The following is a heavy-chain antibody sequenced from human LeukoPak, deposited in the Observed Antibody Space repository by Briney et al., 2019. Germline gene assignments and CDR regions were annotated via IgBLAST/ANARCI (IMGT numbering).Heavy chain of an antibody. V-gene: IGHV3-7*01. Sequence: GGSLRLSCAASGFTFSSYWMSWVRQAPGKGLEWVANIKQEGSEKYYVDSAKGRFTISRDNAKNSLYLQMGSLRDEDLAVYYCARARVAATSGYMDVWGTGTTVTISS. D-gene: IGHD2-15*01. CDR2: IKQEGSEK. CDR1: GFTFSSYW. CDR3: ARARVAATSGYMDV. J-gene: IGHJ6*03.